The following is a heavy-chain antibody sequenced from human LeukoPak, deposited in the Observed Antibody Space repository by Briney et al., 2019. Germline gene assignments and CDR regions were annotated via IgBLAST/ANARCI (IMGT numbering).Heavy chain of an antibody. V-gene: IGHV4-39*01. CDR2: IYYSGST. CDR1: GGSISSSSYY. CDR3: ARRGLDYYGSGSYYNNIYYYYYMDV. Sequence: PSETLSLTCSVSGGSISSSSYYWGWIRQPPGKGLEWIGSIYYSGSTYYNPSLKSRVTISVDTSKNQFSLKLSSVTAADTAVYYCARRGLDYYGSGSYYNNIYYYYYMDVWGKGTTVTVSS. J-gene: IGHJ6*03. D-gene: IGHD3-10*01.